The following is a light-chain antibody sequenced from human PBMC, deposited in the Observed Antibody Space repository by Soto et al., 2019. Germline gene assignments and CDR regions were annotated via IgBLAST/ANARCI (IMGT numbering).Light chain of an antibody. CDR3: QQYNNWPLT. CDR1: QSVSSN. J-gene: IGKJ4*01. CDR2: GAS. Sequence: EILMTQSPATLSVSPGERATLSCRASQSVSSNLAWYQQKPGQAPRLLLYGASTRATGIPARFSGSGSGTEFAITISSMQSEDFAVYYCQQYNNWPLTVGGGTKVEIK. V-gene: IGKV3-15*01.